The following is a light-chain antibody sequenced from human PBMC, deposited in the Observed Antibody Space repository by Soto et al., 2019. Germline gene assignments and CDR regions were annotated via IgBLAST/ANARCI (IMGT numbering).Light chain of an antibody. CDR3: QQYYDFRT. CDR1: QNIYTW. J-gene: IGKJ1*01. V-gene: IGKV1-5*03. Sequence: DIQMTQSPSTLSASVGDRVTITCRASQNIYTWLVWYQQKPGKAPNVLIFKASNLETGVPSRFSGNGSGTEFSLTISSLQPDDFATYYCQQYYDFRTFGQGTKVEIK. CDR2: KAS.